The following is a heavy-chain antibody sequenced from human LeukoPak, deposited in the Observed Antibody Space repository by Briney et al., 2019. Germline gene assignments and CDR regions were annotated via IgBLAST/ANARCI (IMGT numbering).Heavy chain of an antibody. CDR3: ARGDAGIEAAGNVLNYY. J-gene: IGHJ4*02. D-gene: IGHD6-13*01. CDR1: GFTFSSYA. V-gene: IGHV3-23*01. CDR2: ISGSGGST. Sequence: GGSLRLSCSASGFTFSSYAMHWVRQAPGKGLEWVSIISGSGGSTHYADSVKGRLAISRDNSRNTVYLQMNSLRAEDTAVYHCARGDAGIEAAGNVLNYYWGQGILVTVSS.